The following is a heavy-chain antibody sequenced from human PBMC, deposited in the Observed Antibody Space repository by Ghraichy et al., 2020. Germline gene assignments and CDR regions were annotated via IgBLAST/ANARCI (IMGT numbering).Heavy chain of an antibody. CDR3: AKDQAGSWWDYFDY. J-gene: IGHJ4*02. CDR1: GFTFSSYA. CDR2: ISGSGGSA. D-gene: IGHD6-13*01. V-gene: IGHV3-23*01. Sequence: GESLRLSCAASGFTFSSYAMSWVRQAPGKGLEWVSAISGSGGSAYYADSVKGRFTISRDNSKNTLYLQMNSLRAEDTAVYYCAKDQAGSWWDYFDYWGQGTLVTVSS.